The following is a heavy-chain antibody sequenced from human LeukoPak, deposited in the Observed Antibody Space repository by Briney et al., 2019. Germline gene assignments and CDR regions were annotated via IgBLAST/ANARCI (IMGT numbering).Heavy chain of an antibody. J-gene: IGHJ6*03. CDR2: IYTSGST. CDR3: ARDLSRGGVYYYYMDV. CDR1: GGSISSYY. V-gene: IGHV4-4*07. D-gene: IGHD2-8*02. Sequence: SETPSLTCTVSGGSISSYYWSWIRQPAGKGLEWIGRIYTSGSTNYNPSLKSRVTMSVDTSKNQFSLKLSSVTAADTAVYYCARDLSRGGVYYYYMDVWGKGTTVTVSS.